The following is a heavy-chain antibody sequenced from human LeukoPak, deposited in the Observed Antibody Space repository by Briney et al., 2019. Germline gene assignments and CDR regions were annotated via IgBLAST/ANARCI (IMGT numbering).Heavy chain of an antibody. CDR2: ISGKDGST. D-gene: IGHD3-22*01. J-gene: IGHJ4*02. CDR3: AKVSTSFWYYYDSSGYLY. Sequence: GGSLRLSRAASGFTFSGYAMSWVRQAPGKGLEWVSVISGKDGSTYYADSVKGRFTISRDNSKNTLYLQMNSLRAEDTAVYYCAKVSTSFWYYYDSSGYLYWGQGTLVIVSS. V-gene: IGHV3-23*01. CDR1: GFTFSGYA.